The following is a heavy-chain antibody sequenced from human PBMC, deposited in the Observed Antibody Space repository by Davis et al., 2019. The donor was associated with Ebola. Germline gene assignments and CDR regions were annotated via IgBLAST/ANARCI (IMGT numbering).Heavy chain of an antibody. V-gene: IGHV3-23*01. J-gene: IGHJ3*02. CDR1: GFTSNNYA. Sequence: GESLKISCAASGFTSNNYAMSWVRQAPGKGQEWVSAISGSGDNIYYADSVKGRFTISRDNSKNTLYLQMNGLRVEDTAIYYCAKDTSNIWFDIWGQGTNVTVSS. D-gene: IGHD1-26*01. CDR2: ISGSGDNI. CDR3: AKDTSNIWFDI.